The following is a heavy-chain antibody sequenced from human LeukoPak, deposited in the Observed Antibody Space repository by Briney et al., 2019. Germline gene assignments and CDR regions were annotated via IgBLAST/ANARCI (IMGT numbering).Heavy chain of an antibody. CDR2: YSGSGGST. CDR1: GFIFSTYA. V-gene: IGHV3-23*01. CDR3: AKERGIYSGYDPLEY. J-gene: IGHJ4*02. D-gene: IGHD5-12*01. Sequence: GGSLRLSCAASGFIFSTYAMSWVRQAQGKGLKWVSAYSGSGGSTFYADSVKGRFTVSRDNSKNTLYLQMDSLRTEDTALYFCAKERGIYSGYDPLEYWGQGTLVTVSS.